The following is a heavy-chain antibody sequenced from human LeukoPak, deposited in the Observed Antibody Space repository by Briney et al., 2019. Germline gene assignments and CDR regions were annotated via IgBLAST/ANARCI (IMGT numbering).Heavy chain of an antibody. J-gene: IGHJ6*04. CDR1: GFSFSTYG. CDR3: AELGITMIGGV. D-gene: IGHD3-10*02. Sequence: GGSLRLSCTTSGFSFSTYGMHWVRQAPGKGLEWVSYISSSGSTIYYADSVKGRFTISRDNAKNSLYLQMNSLRAEDTAVYYCAELGITMIGGVWGKGTTVTISS. CDR2: ISSSGSTI. V-gene: IGHV3-48*04.